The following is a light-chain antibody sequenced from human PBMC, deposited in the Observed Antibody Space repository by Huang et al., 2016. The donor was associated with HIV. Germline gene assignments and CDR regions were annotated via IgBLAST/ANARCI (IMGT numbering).Light chain of an antibody. Sequence: IVLTQSPGTLSLSPGERATLSGRASQSVTSNYLAWYHQKPGQAPRLLIYGASTMASGIPDRFSGSGSGADFTLTISRLEPEDFAVYYCHQYGSSPWTFGQGTKVEI. CDR1: QSVTSNY. CDR2: GAS. V-gene: IGKV3-20*01. J-gene: IGKJ1*01. CDR3: HQYGSSPWT.